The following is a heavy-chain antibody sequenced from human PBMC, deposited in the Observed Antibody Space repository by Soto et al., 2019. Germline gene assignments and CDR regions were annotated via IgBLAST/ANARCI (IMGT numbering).Heavy chain of an antibody. V-gene: IGHV3-15*01. CDR3: TTDSLVLRFLEWAFDP. J-gene: IGHJ5*02. CDR1: GFTFSNAW. Sequence: EVQLVESGGGLVKPGGSLRLSCAASGFTFSNAWMSWVRQAPGKGLEWVGRIKSKTDGGTTDYAAPVKGRFTISRDDSKNTLYLQMNSLKTEDTAVYYCTTDSLVLRFLEWAFDPWGQGTLVPVSS. CDR2: IKSKTDGGTT. D-gene: IGHD3-3*01.